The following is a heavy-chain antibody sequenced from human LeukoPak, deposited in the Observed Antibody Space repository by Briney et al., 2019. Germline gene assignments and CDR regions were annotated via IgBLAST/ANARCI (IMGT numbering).Heavy chain of an antibody. CDR2: ISAYNGNT. V-gene: IGHV1-18*01. D-gene: IGHD3-10*01. J-gene: IGHJ4*02. CDR3: ARDAEPMVRGVVYHFDY. Sequence: GASVKVSCKASGYTFTSYGISWVRQAPGQGLEWMGWISAYNGNTNYAQKLQGRVTMTTDTSTSTAYMELRSLRSDDTAVYYCARDAEPMVRGVVYHFDYWAREPWSPSPQ. CDR1: GYTFTSYG.